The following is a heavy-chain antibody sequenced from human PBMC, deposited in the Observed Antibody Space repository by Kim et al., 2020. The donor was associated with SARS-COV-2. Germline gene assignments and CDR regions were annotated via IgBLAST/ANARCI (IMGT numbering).Heavy chain of an antibody. Sequence: GGSLRLSCAASGFTFSSFGMHWVRQAPGKGLEWVAVIWYDGSNKYYADSVKGRFTISRDNSKNTLYLQMNSLRAEDTAVYYCASSPLLPEYFGMDVWGQG. CDR1: GFTFSSFG. J-gene: IGHJ6*02. CDR2: IWYDGSNK. V-gene: IGHV3-33*01. CDR3: ASSPLLPEYFGMDV.